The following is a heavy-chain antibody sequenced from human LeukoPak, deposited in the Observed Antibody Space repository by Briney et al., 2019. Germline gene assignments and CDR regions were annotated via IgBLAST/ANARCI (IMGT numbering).Heavy chain of an antibody. CDR2: ISHSGGI. V-gene: IGHV4-34*01. CDR3: ATSFVTRGIISAY. Sequence: TSETLSLTCAVYGGSFSEYYWNWIRQSPGEGLEWIGGISHSGGIKYNPSLKSRVTMSPDTSKNQFSLKLRSVTAADTAIYYCATSFVTRGIISAYWGQGTPVTVSS. D-gene: IGHD3-10*01. CDR1: GGSFSEYY. J-gene: IGHJ4*02.